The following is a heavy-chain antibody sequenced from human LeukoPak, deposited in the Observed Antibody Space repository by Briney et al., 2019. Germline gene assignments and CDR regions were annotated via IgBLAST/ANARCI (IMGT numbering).Heavy chain of an antibody. CDR3: ARNPSGYSSSGGLDY. D-gene: IGHD6-13*01. Sequence: GGSLRLSCAASGFSFSSHSMNWVRQAPGKGPEWVSYITSSGGTIYYADSVQGRFTISRDNAKNSLYLQMDNLKGEDTAVYYCARNPSGYSSSGGLDYWGQGTLVTVSS. J-gene: IGHJ4*02. V-gene: IGHV3-48*01. CDR2: ITSSGGTI. CDR1: GFSFSSHS.